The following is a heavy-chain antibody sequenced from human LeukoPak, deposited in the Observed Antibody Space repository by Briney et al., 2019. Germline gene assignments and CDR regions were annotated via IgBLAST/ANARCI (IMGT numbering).Heavy chain of an antibody. CDR3: ARDRSSSWHWFDP. D-gene: IGHD6-13*01. J-gene: IGHJ5*02. V-gene: IGHV1-69*06. Sequence: AASVTVSCKASGGTFSSYAISWVRQAPGQGLEWMGGIIPIFGTANYAQKFQGRVTITADKSTSTAYMELSSLRSEDTAVYYCARDRSSSWHWFDPWGQGTLVTVSS. CDR1: GGTFSSYA. CDR2: IIPIFGTA.